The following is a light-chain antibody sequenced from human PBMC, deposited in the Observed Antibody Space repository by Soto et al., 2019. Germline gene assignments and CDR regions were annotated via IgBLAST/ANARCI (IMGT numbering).Light chain of an antibody. CDR1: QTISSW. Sequence: DIQMTQSPSTLSGSVGDRVTITCRASQTISSWLAWYQQKPGKAPKLLIYKASTLKSGVPSRFSGSGSGTEFTLTISSLQPDDFATYYCQHYNSYTWTFGLGTKVDI. V-gene: IGKV1-5*03. CDR3: QHYNSYTWT. J-gene: IGKJ1*01. CDR2: KAS.